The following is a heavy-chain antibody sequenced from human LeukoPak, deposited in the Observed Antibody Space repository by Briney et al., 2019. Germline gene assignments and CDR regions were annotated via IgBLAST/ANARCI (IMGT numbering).Heavy chain of an antibody. V-gene: IGHV3-74*01. Sequence: GGSLGLSCAASGFTFSPYWMHWVRQAPGKGLVWVARITSDGSSTAYADSVKGRFTISRDNTKNTLYLQMNNLRAEDTAVYYCARARCSRTSCNTESDYWGQGTLVTVSS. J-gene: IGHJ4*02. CDR1: GFTFSPYW. CDR2: ITSDGSST. CDR3: ARARCSRTSCNTESDY. D-gene: IGHD2-2*01.